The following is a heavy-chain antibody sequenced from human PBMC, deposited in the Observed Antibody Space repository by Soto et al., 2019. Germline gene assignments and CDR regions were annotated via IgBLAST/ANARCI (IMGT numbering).Heavy chain of an antibody. Sequence: GASVKVSCKASGGTFSSYAISWVRQAPGQGLEWMGGIIPIFGTANYAQKFQGRVTITADESTSTAYMELSSLRSEDTAVYYCARDAPPASGPDDYWGQGTLVTVSS. D-gene: IGHD3-10*01. CDR2: IIPIFGTA. V-gene: IGHV1-69*13. CDR1: GGTFSSYA. J-gene: IGHJ4*02. CDR3: ARDAPPASGPDDY.